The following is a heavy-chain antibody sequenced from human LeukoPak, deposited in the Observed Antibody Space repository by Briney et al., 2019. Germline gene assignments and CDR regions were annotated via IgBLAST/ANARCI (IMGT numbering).Heavy chain of an antibody. CDR3: ARWQTLKIGFCDY. D-gene: IGHD2-15*01. CDR2: ISAYNCNT. V-gene: IGHV1-18*01. CDR1: GYTFTNYG. J-gene: IGHJ4*02. Sequence: SVTVSYMASGYTFTNYGISWVRQAPGQGLDWMGWISAYNCNTNYAQKLQGRVTMTTDTSTSTAYMELRSLRSDDPAVYYCARWQTLKIGFCDYWGQGTLVTVSS.